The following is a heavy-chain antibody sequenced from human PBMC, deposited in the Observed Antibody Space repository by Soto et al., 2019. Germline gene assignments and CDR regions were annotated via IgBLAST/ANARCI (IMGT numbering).Heavy chain of an antibody. CDR2: INPGSGAT. Sequence: ASVKVSCKASGYKFTAYYMHWVRQAPGQGLEWMGWINPGSGATSYAQTFQGRVTMTRDTSLNTVYMEVTSLRPDDTAVYYCARLSKGYCSDTSCYGWLDSWGQGTMVTVFS. CDR1: GYKFTAYY. V-gene: IGHV1-2*02. J-gene: IGHJ4*02. CDR3: ARLSKGYCSDTSCYGWLDS. D-gene: IGHD2-2*01.